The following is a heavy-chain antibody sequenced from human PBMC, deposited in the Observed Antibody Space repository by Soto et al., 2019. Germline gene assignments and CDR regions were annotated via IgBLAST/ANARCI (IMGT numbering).Heavy chain of an antibody. J-gene: IGHJ6*02. CDR2: IYSTGNT. CDR1: GDSIRSSSY. D-gene: IGHD6-13*01. CDR3: RRSSRYSTDV. V-gene: IGHV4-39*01. Sequence: SETLSLTCTVPGDSIRSSSYWGWIRQPPGKGLEWIGSIYSTGNTYYNPSLNSQVTISVDTSKNQFSLNVISVTAADTAVYYCRRSSRYSTDVWGQGTTVTVS.